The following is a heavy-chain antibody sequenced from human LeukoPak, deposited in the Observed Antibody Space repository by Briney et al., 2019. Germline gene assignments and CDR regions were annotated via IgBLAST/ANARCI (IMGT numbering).Heavy chain of an antibody. D-gene: IGHD6-13*01. J-gene: IGHJ5*02. CDR2: IDPDTGDT. V-gene: IGHV1-2*02. Sequence: PRASVKVSCKPSGYTFIDHYLHWVRQAPGQGLESLGWIDPDTGDTNYPQKFQGRVTMTRDTSSSTAYMELNRLRSDDTAVYYCARVSSSPLTSGKFSEWFDPWGQGTLVTVSS. CDR1: GYTFIDHY. CDR3: ARVSSSPLTSGKFSEWFDP.